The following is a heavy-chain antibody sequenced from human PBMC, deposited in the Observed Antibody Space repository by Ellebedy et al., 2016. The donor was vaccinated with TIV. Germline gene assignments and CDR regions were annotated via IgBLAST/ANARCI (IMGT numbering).Heavy chain of an antibody. V-gene: IGHV4-34*01. J-gene: IGHJ4*02. Sequence: MPSETLSLTCAVYGGAFSNYYWTWIRQPPGKGLEWIGEITHHGSTNYNPSLKSRVTMSVDTSKNQVSLRLSSVTAADTVLYYCARGTYYYDSRFHDHWGQGTLVSVSS. CDR3: ARGTYYYDSRFHDH. CDR1: GGAFSNYY. D-gene: IGHD3-22*01. CDR2: ITHHGST.